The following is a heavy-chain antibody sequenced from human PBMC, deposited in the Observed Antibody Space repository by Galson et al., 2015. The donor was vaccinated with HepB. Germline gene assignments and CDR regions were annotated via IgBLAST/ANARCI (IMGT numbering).Heavy chain of an antibody. D-gene: IGHD6-13*01. J-gene: IGHJ4*02. CDR1: GGTFSSYT. CDR3: ARSPPEAKYSSSWYFDY. V-gene: IGHV1-69*02. Sequence: VKVSCKASGGTFSSYTISWVRQAPGQGLEWMGRIIPILGIANYAQKFQGRVTITADKSTSTAYMELSSLRSEDTAVYYCARSPPEAKYSSSWYFDYWGQGTLVTVSS. CDR2: IIPILGIA.